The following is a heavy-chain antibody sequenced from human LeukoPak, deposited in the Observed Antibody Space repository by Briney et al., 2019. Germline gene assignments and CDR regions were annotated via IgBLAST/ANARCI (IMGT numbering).Heavy chain of an antibody. V-gene: IGHV4-59*01. Sequence: SETLSLTCTVSGGSISSYYWSWIRQPSGKGLEWIGYIYYSGSTNYNPSLKSRVTISVDTSKNQFSLKLSSVTAADTAVYYCARGYCSGGSCYSLDWGQGTLVTVSS. J-gene: IGHJ4*02. D-gene: IGHD2-15*01. CDR1: GGSISSYY. CDR3: ARGYCSGGSCYSLD. CDR2: IYYSGST.